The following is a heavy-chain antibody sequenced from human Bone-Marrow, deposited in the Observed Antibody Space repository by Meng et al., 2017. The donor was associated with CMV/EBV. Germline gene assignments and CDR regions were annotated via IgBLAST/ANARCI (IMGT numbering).Heavy chain of an antibody. V-gene: IGHV1-2*02. D-gene: IGHD2-2*01. CDR3: ARRGEEVVPANNHYYYGMDV. CDR2: INPETGDA. Sequence: ASVKVSCKASGYTFIGYYMHWMRQAPGQGLEWMGWINPETGDANYAQKFQGRVTITADKSTSTAYMELSSLRSEDTAVYYCARRGEEVVPANNHYYYGMDVWGQGTTVTVSS. J-gene: IGHJ6*02. CDR1: GYTFIGYY.